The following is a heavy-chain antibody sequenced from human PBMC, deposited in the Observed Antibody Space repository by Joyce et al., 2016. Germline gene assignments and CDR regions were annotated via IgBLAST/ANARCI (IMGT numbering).Heavy chain of an antibody. CDR1: GFTFSSYS. V-gene: IGHV3-21*01. CDR3: ARSSYTNGIFDY. J-gene: IGHJ4*02. CDR2: LSSSSSYI. Sequence: EVQLVESGGGLFKLGGSLRISCAASGFTFSSYSMSWVRQATGKGLEWVSSLSSSSSYIKYTDSVKGRFTISRDNAKNSLYLQMNSLRVEDTAVYYCARSSYTNGIFDYWGQGTLVTVSS. D-gene: IGHD2-8*01.